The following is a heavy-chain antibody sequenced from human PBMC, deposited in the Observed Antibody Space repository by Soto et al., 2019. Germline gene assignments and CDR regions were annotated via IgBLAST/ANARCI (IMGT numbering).Heavy chain of an antibody. CDR2: ISYDGSNK. J-gene: IGHJ4*02. D-gene: IGHD6-13*01. V-gene: IGHV3-30*18. CDR3: AKEYGSSSLSPDFDH. Sequence: QVQLVESGGGVVQPGRSLRLSCAASGFTFSSYGMHWVRQAPGKGLERVVVISYDGSNKYYADSVKGRFTISRDNSKNTLYLQMNSLRAEDTAVYYCAKEYGSSSLSPDFDHWGQGALVTVSS. CDR1: GFTFSSYG.